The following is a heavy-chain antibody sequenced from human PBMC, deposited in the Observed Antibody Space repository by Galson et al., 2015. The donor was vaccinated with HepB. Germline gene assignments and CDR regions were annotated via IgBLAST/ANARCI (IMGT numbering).Heavy chain of an antibody. CDR3: STLSWGSPMT. Sequence: SLRLACAASGLTFSNAWMIWVRQAPGKGLEWVARIMSNRDGGTTIYAAPVKDRFNISRDDSKNTVYLQLNSLKTDDTAVYYCSTLSWGSPMTWGQGTLVTVSS. CDR1: GLTFSNAW. CDR2: IMSNRDGGTT. V-gene: IGHV3-15*01. D-gene: IGHD3-16*01. J-gene: IGHJ4*02.